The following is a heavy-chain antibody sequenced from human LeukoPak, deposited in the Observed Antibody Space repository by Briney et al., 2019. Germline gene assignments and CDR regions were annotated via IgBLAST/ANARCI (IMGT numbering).Heavy chain of an antibody. CDR2: ISYDGSNK. CDR1: GFTFSSYA. V-gene: IGHV3-30*04. CDR3: ARDLPDY. Sequence: GGSLRLSCAASGFTFSSYAMHWVRQAPGKGLEWVAVISYDGSNKYYADSVKGRFTISRDNSKNTLYLQMNSLRAEDTAVYYCARDLPDYWGQGTLVTVPS. J-gene: IGHJ4*02.